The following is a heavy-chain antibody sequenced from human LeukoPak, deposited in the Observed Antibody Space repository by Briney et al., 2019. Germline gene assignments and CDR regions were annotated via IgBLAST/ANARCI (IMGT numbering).Heavy chain of an antibody. Sequence: ASVKVSCKASVYTFSGYYMDWVRLTPGQGLEWMGWINPNSGGTNYAQKFQGRVTMTRDTSISTAYMELSSLRSDDTAVYYCARGTAGLYNNMDVWGKGTTVTVSS. CDR1: VYTFSGYY. J-gene: IGHJ6*03. D-gene: IGHD2-21*02. CDR3: ARGTAGLYNNMDV. CDR2: INPNSGGT. V-gene: IGHV1-2*02.